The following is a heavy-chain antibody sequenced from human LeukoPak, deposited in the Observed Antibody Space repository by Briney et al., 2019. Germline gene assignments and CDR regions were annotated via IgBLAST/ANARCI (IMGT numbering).Heavy chain of an antibody. Sequence: SQTLSLTCTVSGGSISSGDYYWSWIRQPPGKGLEWIGYIYYSGSTYYNPSLKSRVTISVDTSKNQFSLKLSSVTAADTAVYLCARVSLSGSLFPDAFDIWGQGTMVTVSS. CDR2: IYYSGST. J-gene: IGHJ3*02. CDR1: GGSISSGDYY. V-gene: IGHV4-30-4*08. D-gene: IGHD1-26*01. CDR3: ARVSLSGSLFPDAFDI.